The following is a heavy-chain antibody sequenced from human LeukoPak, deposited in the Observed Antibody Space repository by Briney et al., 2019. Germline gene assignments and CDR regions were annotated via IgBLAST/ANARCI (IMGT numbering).Heavy chain of an antibody. CDR2: VGSSTSYI. V-gene: IGHV3-21*04. D-gene: IGHD2-15*01. CDR3: ARGEGYCGGGSCHRTFDY. J-gene: IGHJ4*02. Sequence: PGGSLRLSCAASGFTFSSYTMNWVRQAPGKGLEWVSSVGSSTSYIYYADSVKGRFTISRENAKNSLYLQMNSLRAEDTAVYYCARGEGYCGGGSCHRTFDYWGQGTLVTVSS. CDR1: GFTFSSYT.